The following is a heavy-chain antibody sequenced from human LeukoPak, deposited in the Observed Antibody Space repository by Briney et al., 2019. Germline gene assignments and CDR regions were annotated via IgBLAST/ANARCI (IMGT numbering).Heavy chain of an antibody. Sequence: SETLSLTCAVSGGSLRGYYWSWIRQPPGKGLEWIGEINHSGNTKYNPPLKSRVTISVDTSKNHFYLKLSSVTAADTAVYYCAGIVGRGYYDSSGYYQGEYFQHWGQSTLVPVSS. V-gene: IGHV4-34*01. J-gene: IGHJ1*01. D-gene: IGHD3-22*01. CDR1: GGSLRGYY. CDR2: INHSGNT. CDR3: AGIVGRGYYDSSGYYQGEYFQH.